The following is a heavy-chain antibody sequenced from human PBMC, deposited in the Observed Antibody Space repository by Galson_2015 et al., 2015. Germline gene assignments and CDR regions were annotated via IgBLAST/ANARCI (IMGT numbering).Heavy chain of an antibody. J-gene: IGHJ4*02. CDR1: GFTFSSYA. D-gene: IGHD4-11*01. CDR3: AKEPDFGNYYYFDY. CDR2: IGSSGGGT. Sequence: SLRLSCAASGFTFSSYAMNWVCQAPGKGLEWVSTIGSSGGGTYYADSVKGRFTISRDNSKNTLFLQMSGLRAEDTAVYYCAKEPDFGNYYYFDYWGQGALVTVSS. V-gene: IGHV3-23*01.